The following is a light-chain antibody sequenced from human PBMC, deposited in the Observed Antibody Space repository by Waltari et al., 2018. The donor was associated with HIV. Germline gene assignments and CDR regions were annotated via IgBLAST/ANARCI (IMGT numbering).Light chain of an antibody. CDR1: RTILYNSDNRNY. J-gene: IGKJ4*02. V-gene: IGKV4-1*01. CDR2: WAS. Sequence: DIVMTQSPDSLAVSLGERVIINCKSSRTILYNSDNRNYFAWYQQKPCQAPRILIYWASTRAFGVPERFSGSGSGTDFSLTISSLQDDDVAIYFCQQYYSLPVTFGGGTKVERK. CDR3: QQYYSLPVT.